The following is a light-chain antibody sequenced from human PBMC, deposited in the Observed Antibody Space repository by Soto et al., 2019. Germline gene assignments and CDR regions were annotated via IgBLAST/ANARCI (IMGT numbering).Light chain of an antibody. CDR2: WAS. CDR1: QSVLYSSNNKNY. CDR3: QQYYSNPIT. J-gene: IGKJ5*01. V-gene: IGKV4-1*01. Sequence: DIVMTQSPDSLAASLGERAPINCKSSQSVLYSSNNKNYLAWYQQTTGKPPKMLIYWASTRESGVPDRFSGSGSGTDFTLTISRLQAEDVQVYYCQQYYSNPITFGQGTRLEIK.